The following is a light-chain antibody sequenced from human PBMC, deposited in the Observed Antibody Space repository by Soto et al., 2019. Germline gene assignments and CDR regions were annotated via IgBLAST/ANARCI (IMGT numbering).Light chain of an antibody. CDR2: DAS. J-gene: IGKJ4*01. CDR1: QSVSSY. CDR3: QQRSNWPLT. Sequence: EIVLTQSPATLSLSPGERATHSCRASQSVSSYLAWYQQKPGQVPRLLIYDASNRATGIPARFSGSGSGTDFTLTISSLEPEDFAVYYCQQRSNWPLTFGGGTKVDIK. V-gene: IGKV3-11*01.